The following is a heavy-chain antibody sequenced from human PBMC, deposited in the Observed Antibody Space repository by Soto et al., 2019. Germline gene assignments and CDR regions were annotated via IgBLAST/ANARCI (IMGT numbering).Heavy chain of an antibody. CDR3: ARIPQKYYGSGSGNWFDP. CDR1: GGSFSGYY. Sequence: SETLSLTCAVSGGSFSGYYWSWIRQPPGKGLEWIGEINHSGSTNYNPSLKSRVTISVDTSKNQFSLKLSSVTAADTAVYYCARIPQKYYGSGSGNWFDPWGQGTLVIVSS. J-gene: IGHJ5*01. CDR2: INHSGST. D-gene: IGHD3-10*01. V-gene: IGHV4-34*01.